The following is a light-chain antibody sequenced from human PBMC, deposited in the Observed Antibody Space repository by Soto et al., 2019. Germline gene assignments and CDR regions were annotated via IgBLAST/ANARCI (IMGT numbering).Light chain of an antibody. CDR2: GTS. Sequence: EIVLTQSPGTLSVSPGERATLSCRASQTISSNYLAWYQQKPGQAPSLLIYGTSSRATGIPDRFSGSGSGTDFTLTISRLEPEDSAIYYCQENVSWTVGEGTKVEIK. CDR1: QTISSNY. CDR3: QENVSWT. J-gene: IGKJ1*01. V-gene: IGKV3-20*01.